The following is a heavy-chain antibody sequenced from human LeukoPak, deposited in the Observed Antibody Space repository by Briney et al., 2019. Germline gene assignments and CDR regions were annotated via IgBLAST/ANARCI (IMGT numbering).Heavy chain of an antibody. CDR1: GYTFTGYY. V-gene: IGHV1-2*02. CDR2: INPNSGGT. CDR3: ARAFFNSGFDS. D-gene: IGHD3-3*02. Sequence: GASVKVSCKASGYTFTGYYVHWLRQAPGQGLTWMGWINPNSGGTDYAQQYQGRVTLTRDTSISTVYMELSSLTSDDSAVYYCARAFFNSGFDSWGQGTLVTVSS. J-gene: IGHJ4*02.